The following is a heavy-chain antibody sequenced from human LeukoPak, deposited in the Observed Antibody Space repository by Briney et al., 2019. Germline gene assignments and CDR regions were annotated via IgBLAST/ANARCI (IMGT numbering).Heavy chain of an antibody. CDR1: GYTFTSYG. Sequence: GASVKVSCKASGYTFTSYGISWVRQAPGQGLEWMGWISAYNGNTNYAQKLQGRVIMTTDTSTSTAYMELRSLRSDDTAVYYCAKDPLNTLMVSPTFDYWGQGTLVTVSS. V-gene: IGHV1-18*01. J-gene: IGHJ4*02. CDR3: AKDPLNTLMVSPTFDY. D-gene: IGHD5-18*01. CDR2: ISAYNGNT.